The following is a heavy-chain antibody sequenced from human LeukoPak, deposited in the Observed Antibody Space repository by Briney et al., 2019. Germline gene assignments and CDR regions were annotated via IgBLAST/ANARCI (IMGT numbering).Heavy chain of an antibody. CDR2: IIPILGIA. V-gene: IGHV1-69*04. CDR1: GGTFSSYA. D-gene: IGHD6-6*01. CDR3: ARDLIRGIAALSVINYYYYGMDV. Sequence: GASVKVSCKASGGTFSSYAISWVRQAPGQGLEWMGRIIPILGIANYAQKFQGRVTITADKSTSTAYMELSSLRSEDTAVYYCARDLIRGIAALSVINYYYYGMDVWGQGTTVTVSS. J-gene: IGHJ6*02.